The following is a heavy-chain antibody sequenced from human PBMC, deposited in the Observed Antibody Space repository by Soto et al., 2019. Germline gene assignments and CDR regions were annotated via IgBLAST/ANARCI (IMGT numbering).Heavy chain of an antibody. J-gene: IGHJ6*02. V-gene: IGHV3-30-3*01. CDR3: ARSRHGSGSYTHFYYGLDV. D-gene: IGHD3-10*01. Sequence: QVQLVESGGGGVQPGRSLRLSCAASGFTFISYAMHWVRQAPGKGLEGVAVISFDGSTEYYADSVKGRFTISRDNSKNTVYLQMNSLRSEDTAVYYCARSRHGSGSYTHFYYGLDVWGQGTTVTVSS. CDR1: GFTFISYA. CDR2: ISFDGSTE.